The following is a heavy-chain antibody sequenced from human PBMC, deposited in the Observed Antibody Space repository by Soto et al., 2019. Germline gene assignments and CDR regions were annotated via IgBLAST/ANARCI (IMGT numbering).Heavy chain of an antibody. CDR2: ISWNSGSI. CDR3: AKDIGRFLEWLLTPFDY. Sequence: EVQLVESGGGLVQPGRSLRLSCAASGFTFDDYAMHWVRQAPGKGLEWVPGISWNSGSIGYADSVKGRFTISRDNAKNSLYLQMNSLRAEDTALYYCAKDIGRFLEWLLTPFDYWGQGTLVTVSS. CDR1: GFTFDDYA. D-gene: IGHD3-3*01. V-gene: IGHV3-9*01. J-gene: IGHJ4*02.